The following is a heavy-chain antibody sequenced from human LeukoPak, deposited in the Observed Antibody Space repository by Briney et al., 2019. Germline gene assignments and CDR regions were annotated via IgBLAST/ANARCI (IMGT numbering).Heavy chain of an antibody. CDR2: ISSSSSYI. Sequence: GGSLRLSCAASGFSVINHFMHWVRQAPGKGLEWVSSISSSSSYIYYADSVKGRFTISRDNAKNSLYLQMNSLRAEDTAVYYCARPWGLYNWNYVHYWGQGTLVTVSS. D-gene: IGHD1-7*01. V-gene: IGHV3-21*01. J-gene: IGHJ4*02. CDR3: ARPWGLYNWNYVHY. CDR1: GFSVINHF.